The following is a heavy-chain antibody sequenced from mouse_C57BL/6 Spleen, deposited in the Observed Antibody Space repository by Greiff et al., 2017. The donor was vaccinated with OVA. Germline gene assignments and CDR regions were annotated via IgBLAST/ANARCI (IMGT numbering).Heavy chain of an antibody. CDR2: INPSNGGT. D-gene: IGHD2-2*01. V-gene: IGHV1-53*01. CDR3: AREDGYGGAPFAY. J-gene: IGHJ3*01. CDR1: GYTFTSYW. Sequence: VQLQQPGTELVKPGASVKLSCKASGYTFTSYWMHWVKQRPGQGLEWIGNINPSNGGTNYNEKFKSKATLTVDKSSSTAYMQLSSLTSEDSAVYYCAREDGYGGAPFAYWGQGTLVTVSA.